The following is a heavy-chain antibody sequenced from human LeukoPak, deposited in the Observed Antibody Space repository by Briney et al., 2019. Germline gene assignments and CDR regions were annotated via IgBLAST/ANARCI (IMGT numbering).Heavy chain of an antibody. Sequence: ASETLSLTCTVSGGSISSYYWSWIRQPPGKGLEWIGYIYYSGSTNYNPSLKSRVTISVDTSKNQFSLKLSSVTAADTAVYYCARVYYSSSYDYWYFDLWGRGTLVTVSS. V-gene: IGHV4-59*01. CDR3: ARVYYSSSYDYWYFDL. CDR1: GGSISSYY. CDR2: IYYSGST. D-gene: IGHD6-13*01. J-gene: IGHJ2*01.